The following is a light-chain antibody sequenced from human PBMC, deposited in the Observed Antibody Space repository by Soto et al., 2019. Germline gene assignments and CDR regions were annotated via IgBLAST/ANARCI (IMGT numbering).Light chain of an antibody. CDR1: HDITNY. Sequence: DTQMTQTPSSLSASVGDRVTITCRASHDITNYLAWFQQKPGKAPKSLIYATSTLQSGVPSRFSGSGFGADFTLTIDSLQPEDFATYYCQQYKSYPYTFGQGTKVDIK. V-gene: IGKV1-16*01. J-gene: IGKJ2*01. CDR3: QQYKSYPYT. CDR2: ATS.